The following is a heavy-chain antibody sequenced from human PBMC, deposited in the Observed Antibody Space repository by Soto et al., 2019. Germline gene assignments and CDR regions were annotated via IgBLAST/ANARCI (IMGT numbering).Heavy chain of an antibody. V-gene: IGHV3-49*03. J-gene: IGHJ6*03. Sequence: PGGSLRLSCTASGFTFGDYAMSWFRQAPGKGLEWVGFIRSKAYGGTTEYAASVKGRFTISRDDSKSIAYLQMNSLKPEDTAVYYCTRDFAVHHSIVVVVAARRPDYYYDMYIWGKGTTVTVSS. CDR3: TRDFAVHHSIVVVVAARRPDYYYDMYI. CDR2: IRSKAYGGTT. D-gene: IGHD2-15*01. CDR1: GFTFGDYA.